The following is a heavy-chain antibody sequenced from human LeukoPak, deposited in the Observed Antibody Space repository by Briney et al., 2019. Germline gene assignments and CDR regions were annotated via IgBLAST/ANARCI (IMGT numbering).Heavy chain of an antibody. V-gene: IGHV4-38-2*02. CDR2: IYHSGST. D-gene: IGHD3-22*01. J-gene: IGHJ4*02. CDR1: GYSISSGYY. CDR3: AMNYYDSSGYPYYFDY. Sequence: SETLSLTCTVSGYSISSGYYWGWIRQPPGKGLEWIGSIYHSGSTYYNPSPKSRVTISVDTSKNQFSLKLSSVTAADTAVYYCAMNYYDSSGYPYYFDYWGQGTLVTVSS.